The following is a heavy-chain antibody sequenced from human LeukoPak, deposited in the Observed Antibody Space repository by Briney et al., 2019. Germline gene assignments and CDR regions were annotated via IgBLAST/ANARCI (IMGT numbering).Heavy chain of an antibody. J-gene: IGHJ4*02. CDR3: ARLRGVVVPTLAY. D-gene: IGHD2-2*01. CDR2: IYYSGST. CDR1: GGSISSYY. V-gene: IGHV4-59*12. Sequence: SETLSLTCTVSGGSISSYYWSWIRQPPGKGLEWIGYIYYSGSTNYNPSLKSRVTISVDTSKNQFSLKLSSVTAADTAVYYCARLRGVVVPTLAYWGQGTLVTVSS.